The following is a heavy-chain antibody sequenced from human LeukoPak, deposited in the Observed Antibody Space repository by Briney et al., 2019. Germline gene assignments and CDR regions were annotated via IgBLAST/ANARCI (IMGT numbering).Heavy chain of an antibody. CDR1: GFTVSSNY. J-gene: IGHJ3*02. D-gene: IGHD2-15*01. CDR2: IYSGGST. V-gene: IGHV3-66*01. CDR3: ATYCSGGSCYSYAFDI. Sequence: PGGSLRLSCAASGFTVSSNYMSWVRQAPGKGLAWVSIIYSGGSTYYADSVKGRFTISRDNSKNTLYLQMNSLRAEDTAVYYCATYCSGGSCYSYAFDIWGQGTMVTVSS.